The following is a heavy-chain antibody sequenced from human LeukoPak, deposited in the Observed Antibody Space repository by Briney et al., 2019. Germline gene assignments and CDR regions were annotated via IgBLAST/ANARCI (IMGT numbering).Heavy chain of an antibody. D-gene: IGHD4-17*01. CDR2: IYTSGST. Sequence: SETLSLTCEVSGTILSSYYWSWIRQPAGEGLEGIGRIYTSGSTDYNPSLKSLVIMSVDTSKNQLSVKVQSVTGAHTDVYYCAREGDYGDSLRSYYYMDVWGKGTTVTVSS. V-gene: IGHV4-4*07. J-gene: IGHJ6*03. CDR3: AREGDYGDSLRSYYYMDV. CDR1: GTILSSYY.